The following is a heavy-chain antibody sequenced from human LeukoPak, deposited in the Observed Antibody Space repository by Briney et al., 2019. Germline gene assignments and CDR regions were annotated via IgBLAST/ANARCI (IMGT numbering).Heavy chain of an antibody. CDR2: ISGSGGST. V-gene: IGHV3-23*01. J-gene: IGHJ4*02. CDR1: GFTFSSYA. Sequence: GGSLRLSCAASGFTFSSYAMIWVRQAPGEGLEWVSAISGSGGSTYYADSVKGRFTISRDNSKNTLYLQMNSLRAEDTAVYYCAKGIDVMATFFDYWGQGTLVTVSS. CDR3: AKGIDVMATFFDY. D-gene: IGHD5-24*01.